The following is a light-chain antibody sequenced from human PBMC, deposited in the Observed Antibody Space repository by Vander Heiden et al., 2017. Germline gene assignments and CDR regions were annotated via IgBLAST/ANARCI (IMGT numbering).Light chain of an antibody. Sequence: IVLTQSPGILSLSPGERATLSCRASQGISIFLAWFQHRPGQTPRLLIDDGSNRAAGIPARFTGSGTGTDFTLTISSLEPEDFEIYYCHQRSSWPFTFGHGTKVDI. CDR1: QGISIF. V-gene: IGKV3-11*01. CDR3: HQRSSWPFT. J-gene: IGKJ3*01. CDR2: DGS.